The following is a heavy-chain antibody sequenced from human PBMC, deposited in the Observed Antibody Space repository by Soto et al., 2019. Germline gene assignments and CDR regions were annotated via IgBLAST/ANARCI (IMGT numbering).Heavy chain of an antibody. CDR2: IYYSGST. CDR1: GGSISSSSYY. D-gene: IGHD3-16*02. CDR3: ARHARGVSGKYYYYYYMDV. J-gene: IGHJ6*03. V-gene: IGHV4-39*01. Sequence: SETLSLTCTVSGGSISSSSYYWGWIRQPTGKGLEWIGSIYYSGSTYYNPSLKSRVTISVDTSKNQFSLKLSSVTAADTAVYYCARHARGVSGKYYYYYYMDVWGKGTTVTVSS.